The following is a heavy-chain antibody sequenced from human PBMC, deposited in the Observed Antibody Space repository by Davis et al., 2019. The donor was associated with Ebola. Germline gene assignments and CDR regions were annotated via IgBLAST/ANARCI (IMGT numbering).Heavy chain of an antibody. D-gene: IGHD3-3*01. V-gene: IGHV3-7*01. CDR1: GFTFSSYW. CDR3: ASLEWAKPNY. CDR2: IKQDASEK. Sequence: GESLKISCAASGFTFSSYWMTWVRQAPHKGLEWVANIKQDASEKYYVDSVVGRFTISRDNAKNALYLQMNNLRADDTAVYYCASLEWAKPNYWGQGTLVTVSS. J-gene: IGHJ4*02.